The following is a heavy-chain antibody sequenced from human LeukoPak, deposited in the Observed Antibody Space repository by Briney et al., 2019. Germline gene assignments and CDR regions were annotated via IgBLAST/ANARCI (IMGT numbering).Heavy chain of an antibody. CDR1: GFTFSSYG. Sequence: GGSLRLSCAASGFTFSSYGMHWVRQAPGKGLEWVAVISYDGSNKYYADSVKGRFTISRDNSKNTLYLQMNSLRAEDTAVYYCARDSGIAAAFDPWGQGTLVTVSS. V-gene: IGHV3-30*19. CDR2: ISYDGSNK. D-gene: IGHD6-13*01. CDR3: ARDSGIAAAFDP. J-gene: IGHJ5*02.